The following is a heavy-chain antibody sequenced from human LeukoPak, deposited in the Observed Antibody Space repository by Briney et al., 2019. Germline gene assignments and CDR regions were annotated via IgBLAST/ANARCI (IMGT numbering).Heavy chain of an antibody. CDR3: ARHFSSSWAYYYYYMDV. CDR1: GDSISSSNSY. J-gene: IGHJ6*03. D-gene: IGHD6-13*01. Sequence: SETLSLTCTVSGDSISSSNSYWGWIRQPPGKGLEWIGSTYYSGNTYYNASLKSRVTISVDTSKNQFSLKLSSVTAADTAVYYCARHFSSSWAYYYYYMDVWGKGTTVTISS. CDR2: TYYSGNT. V-gene: IGHV4-39*01.